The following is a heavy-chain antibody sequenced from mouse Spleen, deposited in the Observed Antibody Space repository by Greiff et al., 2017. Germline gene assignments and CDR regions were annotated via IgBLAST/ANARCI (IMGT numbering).Heavy chain of an antibody. V-gene: IGHV14-2*01. CDR3: ASLAFMMTTGNVDY. CDR1: GFNINDYY. D-gene: IGHD2-4*01. CDR2: IVPEDGDT. J-gene: IGHJ2*01. Sequence: EVQLQQSGAELVKPGASVKLSCTASGFNINDYYMHWVKQRPEQGLEWIGRIVPEDGDTKYAPKFQGKATITADTSSNTAYLQLSSLTSEDTAVYYCASLAFMMTTGNVDYWGEGTTLTVSS.